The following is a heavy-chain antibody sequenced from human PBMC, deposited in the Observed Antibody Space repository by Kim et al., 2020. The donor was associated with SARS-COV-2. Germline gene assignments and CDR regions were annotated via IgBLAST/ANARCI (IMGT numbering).Heavy chain of an antibody. CDR1: GFTFDDYA. CDR2: ISGDGGST. CDR3: AKDGVVPAAPYYYYYYMDV. D-gene: IGHD2-2*01. V-gene: IGHV3-43*02. J-gene: IGHJ6*03. Sequence: GGSLRLSCAASGFTFDDYAMHWVRQAPGKGLEWVSLISGDGGSTYYADSVKGRFTISRDNSKNSLYLQMNSLRTEDTALYYCAKDGVVPAAPYYYYYYMDVWGKGTPVTVSS.